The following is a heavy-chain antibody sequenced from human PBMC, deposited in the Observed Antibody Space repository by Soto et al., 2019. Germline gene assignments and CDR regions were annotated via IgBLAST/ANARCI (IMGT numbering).Heavy chain of an antibody. CDR3: ARPEYAIFGVVANAFDI. CDR2: INHSGST. D-gene: IGHD3-3*01. J-gene: IGHJ3*02. V-gene: IGHV4-34*01. CDR1: GGSFSGYY. Sequence: SETLSLTCAVYGGSFSGYYWSWIRQPPGKGLEWIGEINHSGSTNYNPSLKSRVTISVDTSKNQFSLKLSSVTAADTAAYYCARPEYAIFGVVANAFDIWGQGTMVTVSS.